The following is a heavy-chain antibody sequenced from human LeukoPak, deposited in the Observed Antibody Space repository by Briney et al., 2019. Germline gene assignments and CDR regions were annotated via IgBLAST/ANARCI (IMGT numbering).Heavy chain of an antibody. J-gene: IGHJ4*02. D-gene: IGHD3-22*01. CDR2: IYHSGST. Sequence: SETLSLTCTVSGNSISSGYYWGRIRQPPGKGLEWIGSIYHSGSTYSNPSLKSRVTISVDTSKNQFSLKLSSVTAADTAVYYCATTLYYYDSSTYYPDYWGQGTLVTVSS. CDR3: ATTLYYYDSSTYYPDY. V-gene: IGHV4-38-2*02. CDR1: GNSISSGYY.